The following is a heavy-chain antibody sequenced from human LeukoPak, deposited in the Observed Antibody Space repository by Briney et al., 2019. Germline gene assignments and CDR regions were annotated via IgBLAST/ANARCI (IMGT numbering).Heavy chain of an antibody. CDR1: GGSFSGYY. Sequence: ETRSLTCDVYGGSFSGYYWNWIRQPPGKGLEWIGEIILRGSTNYNPSLKSRVTISVDTSKNQFSLKLTSVTVADTAMYYCAKSPLYYDVLAGYYPAGYFDSWGQGALLTVSS. D-gene: IGHD3-9*01. J-gene: IGHJ4*02. V-gene: IGHV4-34*12. CDR2: IILRGST. CDR3: AKSPLYYDVLAGYYPAGYFDS.